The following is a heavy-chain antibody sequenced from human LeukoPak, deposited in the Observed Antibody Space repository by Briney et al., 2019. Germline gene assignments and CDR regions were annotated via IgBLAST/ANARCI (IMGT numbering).Heavy chain of an antibody. J-gene: IGHJ4*02. CDR2: IFYSGST. CDR1: GGSISTSSYY. CDR3: ARGSGYYYGSTDY. D-gene: IGHD3-22*01. V-gene: IGHV4-39*07. Sequence: SETLSLTCTVSGGSISTSSYYWGWVRQPPGKGLEWIGNIFYSGSTYYSPSLKSRVTISLDTSRNQLSLKLNSVTAADTAVYYCARGSGYYYGSTDYWGQGTLVTVSS.